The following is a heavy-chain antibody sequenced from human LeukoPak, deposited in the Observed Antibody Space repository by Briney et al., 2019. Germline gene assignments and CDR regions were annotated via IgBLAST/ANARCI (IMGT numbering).Heavy chain of an antibody. D-gene: IGHD3-3*01. J-gene: IGHJ5*02. CDR1: GGSISNDSYY. CDR2: IYTTGNT. V-gene: IGHV4-61*02. Sequence: PSETLSLTCTVSGGSISNDSYYWSWIRQPAGKGLEWIGRIYTTGNTNYNPSLKSQVTISADTSKNQFSLKLSSVTAADTAVYYCARQTPSRTYYDFWSGYSDTSLNWFDPWGQGTLVTVSS. CDR3: ARQTPSRTYYDFWSGYSDTSLNWFDP.